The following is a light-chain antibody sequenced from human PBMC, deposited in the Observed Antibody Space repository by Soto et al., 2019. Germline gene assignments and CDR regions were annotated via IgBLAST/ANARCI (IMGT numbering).Light chain of an antibody. Sequence: DIQMTQSPSTLSASVGDRVTITCRASQSISSHLAWYQQKPGKALEVLIYDASTLESGVSSRFSGSGSGTKFTLTISNLQPDDFATYFCQQYSSNFYTFGQGTKVEIK. V-gene: IGKV1-5*01. CDR3: QQYSSNFYT. CDR1: QSISSH. CDR2: DAS. J-gene: IGKJ2*01.